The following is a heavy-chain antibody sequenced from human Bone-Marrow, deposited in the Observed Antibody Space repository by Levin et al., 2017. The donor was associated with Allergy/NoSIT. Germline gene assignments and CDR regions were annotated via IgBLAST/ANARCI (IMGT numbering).Heavy chain of an antibody. CDR3: GRHPITQYCSGDGCYSWPDNWFDP. Sequence: SQTLSLTCTVSGGSVSSSDYYWGWIRQPPGKGLEWIGRINYSGSTSYNPSLVSRVTIFVDTSNNHFSLIMRSVTAADTAMYYCGRHPITQYCSGDGCYSWPDNWFDPWGQGTLVTVSS. CDR2: INYSGST. CDR1: GGSVSSSDYY. J-gene: IGHJ5*02. V-gene: IGHV4-39*01. D-gene: IGHD2-15*01.